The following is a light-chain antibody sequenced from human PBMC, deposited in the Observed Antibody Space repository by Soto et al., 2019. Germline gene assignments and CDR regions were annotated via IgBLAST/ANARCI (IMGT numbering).Light chain of an antibody. J-gene: IGKJ1*01. CDR1: QGISSY. CDR2: DAS. CDR3: QQYNSYPWT. V-gene: IGKV1-13*02. Sequence: IQLPQSLSSMSASVGDSLTITCRASQGISSYLAWYQQNPGKATKLLIYDASSLESGVPSRFSGSGSGTEFTLTITSLQPDEFATYYCQQYNSYPWTFGQGTKVDIK.